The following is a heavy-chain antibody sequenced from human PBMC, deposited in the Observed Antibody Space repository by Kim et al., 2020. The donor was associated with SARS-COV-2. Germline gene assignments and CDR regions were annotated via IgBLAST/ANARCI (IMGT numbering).Heavy chain of an antibody. Sequence: GGSLRLSCAASGFTFSSYGMHWVRQAPGKGLEWVAVISYDGSNKYYADSVKGRFTISRDNSKNTLYLQMNSLRAEDTAVYYCAKERFWSYWGQGTLVTVS. D-gene: IGHD3-3*01. CDR2: ISYDGSNK. CDR3: AKERFWSY. V-gene: IGHV3-30*18. J-gene: IGHJ4*02. CDR1: GFTFSSYG.